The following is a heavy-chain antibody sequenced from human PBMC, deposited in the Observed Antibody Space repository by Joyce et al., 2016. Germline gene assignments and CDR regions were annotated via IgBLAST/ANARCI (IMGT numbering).Heavy chain of an antibody. J-gene: IGHJ6*02. CDR2: ISVDRRFI. D-gene: IGHD2-21*01. V-gene: IGHV3-21*02. Sequence: EVQLVESGGGLVKPGGSLKISCAASGFRFSTSSMGWFRQAPGKGVEWVSAISVDRRFIFHADSGRGRFTVSRDNAENSLYLQMKSLRVEDTAVYFCARGGLVYDYSMDVWGQGTTVIVSS. CDR1: GFRFSTSS. CDR3: ARGGLVYDYSMDV.